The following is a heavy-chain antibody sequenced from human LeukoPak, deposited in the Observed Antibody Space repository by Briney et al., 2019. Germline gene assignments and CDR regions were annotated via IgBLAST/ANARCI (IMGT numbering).Heavy chain of an antibody. V-gene: IGHV3-23*01. CDR2: TSSSDAGT. Sequence: GGSLRLSCAASGFTLSTYAMSWVRQTPGKGLEWVAATSSSDAGTYHADSVRGRFTISRDNSKNTLYLQMNSLRAEDAAVYYCARVAYYDSSGYYYGRIGAFDIWGQGTMVTVSS. D-gene: IGHD3-22*01. J-gene: IGHJ3*02. CDR1: GFTLSTYA. CDR3: ARVAYYDSSGYYYGRIGAFDI.